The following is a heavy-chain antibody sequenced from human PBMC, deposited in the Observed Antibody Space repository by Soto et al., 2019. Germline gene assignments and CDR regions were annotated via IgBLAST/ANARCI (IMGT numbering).Heavy chain of an antibody. Sequence: GASVKVSCKASGGTFSSYAISWVRQAPGQGLEWMGGIIPIFGTANYAQKFQGRVTITADESTSTAYMELSSLRSEDTAVYYCARTPGIAAARNPYYFDYWGQGTLVTVS. J-gene: IGHJ4*02. CDR1: GGTFSSYA. V-gene: IGHV1-69*13. D-gene: IGHD6-13*01. CDR2: IIPIFGTA. CDR3: ARTPGIAAARNPYYFDY.